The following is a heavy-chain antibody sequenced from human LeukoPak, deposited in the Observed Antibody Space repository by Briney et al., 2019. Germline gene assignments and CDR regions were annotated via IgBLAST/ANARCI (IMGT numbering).Heavy chain of an antibody. J-gene: IGHJ3*02. V-gene: IGHV4-39*07. Sequence: SETLSLTCTVSGGSISSSSYYWSWIRQPPGKGLEWIGEINHSGSTNYNPSLKSRVTISVDTSKNQFSLKLSSVTAADTAVYYCARGLETGATYAFDIWGQGTMVTVSS. CDR2: INHSGST. D-gene: IGHD1-26*01. CDR1: GGSISSSSYY. CDR3: ARGLETGATYAFDI.